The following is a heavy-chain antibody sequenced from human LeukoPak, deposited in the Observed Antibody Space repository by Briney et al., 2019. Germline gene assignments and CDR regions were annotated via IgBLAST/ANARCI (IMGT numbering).Heavy chain of an antibody. D-gene: IGHD6-6*01. J-gene: IGHJ5*02. CDR3: ARRRSIAGWFDP. CDR2: IIPIFGTA. Sequence: SVKVSRKASGGTFSSYAISWVRQAPGQGLEWMGGIIPIFGTANYAQKFQGRVTITTDESTSTAYMELSSLRSEDTAVYYCARRRSIAGWFDPWGQGTLVTVSS. V-gene: IGHV1-69*05. CDR1: GGTFSSYA.